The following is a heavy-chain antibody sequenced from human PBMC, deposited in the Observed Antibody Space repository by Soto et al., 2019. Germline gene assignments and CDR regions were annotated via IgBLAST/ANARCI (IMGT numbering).Heavy chain of an antibody. CDR1: GYTFTSYG. CDR2: ISAYNGNT. CDR3: ARDSGSGWNNRDFQH. Sequence: ASVKVSCKASGYTFTSYGISWVRQAPGQGLEWMGWISAYNGNTNYAQKLQGRVTMTTDTSTSKAYMERRSLGSDDTAVYYCARDSGSGWNNRDFQHWGQGTLVTVSS. V-gene: IGHV1-18*01. J-gene: IGHJ1*01. D-gene: IGHD6-19*01.